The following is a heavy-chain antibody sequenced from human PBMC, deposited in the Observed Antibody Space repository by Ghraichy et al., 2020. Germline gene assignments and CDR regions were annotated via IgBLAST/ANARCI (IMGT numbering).Heavy chain of an antibody. J-gene: IGHJ6*02. V-gene: IGHV1-69*13. D-gene: IGHD3-3*01. Sequence: SVKVSCKASGGTFSSYAISWVRQAPGQGLEWMGGIIPIFGTANYAQKFQGRVTITADESTSTAYMELSSLRSEDTAVYYCARDLERQYYDFWSAPSGGGMDVWGQGTTVTVSS. CDR2: IIPIFGTA. CDR3: ARDLERQYYDFWSAPSGGGMDV. CDR1: GGTFSSYA.